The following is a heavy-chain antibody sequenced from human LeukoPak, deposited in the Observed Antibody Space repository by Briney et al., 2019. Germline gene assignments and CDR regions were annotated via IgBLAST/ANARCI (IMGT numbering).Heavy chain of an antibody. V-gene: IGHV3-74*01. CDR2: INSDGSST. CDR3: ARGVSAAPGNGMDV. J-gene: IGHJ6*04. CDR1: RFTFSSFW. Sequence: GGSLRLSCAASRFTFSSFWMHWVRQAPGKGLVWVSHINSDGSSTSYADSVRGRFTISRDNAKNTLFLQMNSLRAEDSAVYYCARGVSAAPGNGMDVWGKGTTVTVSS. D-gene: IGHD2-2*01.